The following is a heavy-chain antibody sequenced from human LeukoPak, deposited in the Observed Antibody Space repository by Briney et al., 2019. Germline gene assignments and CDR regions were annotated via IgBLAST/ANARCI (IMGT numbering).Heavy chain of an antibody. D-gene: IGHD3-9*01. CDR2: ISAYNGNT. J-gene: IGHJ6*02. CDR1: GYTFTSYG. CDR3: SRNNRYYDMLTGYLKHDYYYHGIDV. Sequence: ASVKVSCKASGYTFTSYGISWVRQPPGHGLECIEWISAYNGNTNYAQKLQGRVTMNTDTSTSTAYMQLRSLTSDDTAVEYRSRNNRYYDMLTGYLKHDYYYHGIDVCGQGTTVTVSS. V-gene: IGHV1-18*01.